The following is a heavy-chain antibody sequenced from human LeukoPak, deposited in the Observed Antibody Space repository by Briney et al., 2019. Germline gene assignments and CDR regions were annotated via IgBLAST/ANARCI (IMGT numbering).Heavy chain of an antibody. CDR3: AREDYTSAWYYFDY. Sequence: PGGSLRLSCTASGFSFSRYWMHWVRQAPGMGLVWVARINSDGGSTNYADSVKGRITVSRDNSRSTLYLQMNSLRAEDTAVYYCAREDYTSAWYYFDYWGQGTLVTVSS. D-gene: IGHD6-19*01. J-gene: IGHJ4*02. V-gene: IGHV3-74*01. CDR2: INSDGGST. CDR1: GFSFSRYW.